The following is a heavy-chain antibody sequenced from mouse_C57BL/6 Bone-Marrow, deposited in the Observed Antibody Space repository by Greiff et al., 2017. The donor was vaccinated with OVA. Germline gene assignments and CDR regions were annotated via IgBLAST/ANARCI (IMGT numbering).Heavy chain of an antibody. CDR1: GFSLTSYG. CDR3: ARNYDYDGRPYYAMDY. CDR2: IWSGGST. D-gene: IGHD2-4*01. V-gene: IGHV2-2*01. Sequence: VQLVESGPGLVQPSQSLSITCTVSGFSLTSYGVHWVRQSPGKGLEWLGVIWSGGSTDYNAAFISRLSISKDNSKSQVFFKMNSLQADDTAIYYCARNYDYDGRPYYAMDYWGQGTSVTVSS. J-gene: IGHJ4*01.